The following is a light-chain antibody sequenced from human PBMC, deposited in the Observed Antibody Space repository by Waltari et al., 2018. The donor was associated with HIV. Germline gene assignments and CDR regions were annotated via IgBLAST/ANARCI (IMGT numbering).Light chain of an antibody. J-gene: IGLJ2*01. CDR3: QAWDSSTVV. CDR2: QDS. V-gene: IGLV3-1*01. CDR1: KLGDKY. Sequence: SYELTQPPSVSVSPGQTASITCSGDKLGDKYACWYQQKPGQSPVLVIDQDSKRPSGIPERFSGSNSGNTATLTISGTQAMDEADYYCQAWDSSTVVFDGGTKLTVL.